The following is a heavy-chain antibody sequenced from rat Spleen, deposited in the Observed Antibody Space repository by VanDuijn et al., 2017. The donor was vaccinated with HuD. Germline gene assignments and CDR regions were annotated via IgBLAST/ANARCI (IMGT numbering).Heavy chain of an antibody. Sequence: EVQLVESGGGLVQPGRSLKLSCAASGFTLSDYVMHWIRQAPTKGLEWVTSISPSGATTNYRDSVKGRFTISRDNAKSSLYLQMNSLKSEDTATYYCATDSGLTGFAYWGQGTLVTVSS. V-gene: IGHV5-19*01. CDR2: ISPSGATT. CDR3: ATDSGLTGFAY. J-gene: IGHJ3*01. D-gene: IGHD4-1*01. CDR1: GFTLSDYV.